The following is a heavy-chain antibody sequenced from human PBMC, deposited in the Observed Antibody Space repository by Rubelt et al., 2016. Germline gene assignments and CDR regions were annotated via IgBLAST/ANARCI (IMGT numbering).Heavy chain of an antibody. CDR3: AREILSIAAAGDAFDI. CDR1: GGSISSYY. J-gene: IGHJ3*02. Sequence: QVQLQESGPGLVKPSETLSLTCTVSGGSISSYYWSWIRQPAGKGLEWIGRIYTSGSTNYNPSLKSRVTMSVDTSKNQFSLKLSSVTAADTAVYYCAREILSIAAAGDAFDIWGQGTMVTVSS. V-gene: IGHV4-4*07. D-gene: IGHD6-13*01. CDR2: IYTSGST.